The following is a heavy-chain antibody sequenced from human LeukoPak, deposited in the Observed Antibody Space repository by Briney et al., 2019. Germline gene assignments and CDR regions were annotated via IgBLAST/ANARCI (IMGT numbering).Heavy chain of an antibody. Sequence: GESLKISCKGSGYRFTSYWIGWVRQVPGKGLEWMGLIYPGDSDTRYSPSFQGQVTMSVDKSISTAYLQWSSLRASDTAMYFCARFGLTSSLDYWGQGTLVTVSS. D-gene: IGHD2-2*01. CDR1: GYRFTSYW. V-gene: IGHV5-51*01. CDR2: IYPGDSDT. J-gene: IGHJ4*02. CDR3: ARFGLTSSLDY.